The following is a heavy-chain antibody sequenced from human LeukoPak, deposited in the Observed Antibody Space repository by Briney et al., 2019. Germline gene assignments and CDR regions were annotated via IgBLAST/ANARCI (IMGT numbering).Heavy chain of an antibody. Sequence: PSETLSLTCTVSGDSISSSDYYWGWIRQPPGKGLEWIGSIYYSGSTYYNPSLKSRVTISVDTSKNQFFLKLSSVTAADTAVYYCARELGYCSGGSCYQFDYWGQGTLVTVSS. J-gene: IGHJ4*02. CDR3: ARELGYCSGGSCYQFDY. CDR1: GDSISSSDYY. D-gene: IGHD2-15*01. CDR2: IYYSGST. V-gene: IGHV4-39*07.